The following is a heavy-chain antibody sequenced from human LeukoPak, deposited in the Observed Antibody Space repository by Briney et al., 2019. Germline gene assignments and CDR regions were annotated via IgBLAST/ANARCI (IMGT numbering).Heavy chain of an antibody. CDR3: AKDIQLST. J-gene: IGHJ3*01. D-gene: IGHD5-24*01. Sequence: GGSLRLSCAVSGFTFSGAAMTGVRQAPGKGLEWVSLISSSGNNAYYADSVKGRFTISRDNSKNTLSLQMNSLGGEDTASYYCAKDIQLSTWGLGTRVTVSS. CDR2: ISSSGNNA. CDR1: GFTFSGAA. V-gene: IGHV3-23*01.